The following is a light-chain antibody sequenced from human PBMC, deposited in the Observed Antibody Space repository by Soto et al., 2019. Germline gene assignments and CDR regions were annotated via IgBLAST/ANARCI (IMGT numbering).Light chain of an antibody. CDR3: QHYGSSPDS. J-gene: IGKJ3*01. Sequence: EIVLTQSPGTLSLSPGERATLSCRASQSIASNYLAWYQQKPGQAPRLLIYGASTRATGIPDRFSGSGSGTDFHLTISRLEPEDFAVYYCQHYGSSPDSFGPGTKVEIK. CDR1: QSIASNY. CDR2: GAS. V-gene: IGKV3-20*01.